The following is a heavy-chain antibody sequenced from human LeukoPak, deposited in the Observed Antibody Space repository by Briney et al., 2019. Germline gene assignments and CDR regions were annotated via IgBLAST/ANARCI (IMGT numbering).Heavy chain of an antibody. CDR1: GASIRSYY. D-gene: IGHD6-19*01. CDR2: INHSGST. V-gene: IGHV4-34*01. J-gene: IGHJ6*03. Sequence: SETLSLTCTVSGASIRSYYWSWIRQPPGEGQECSGDINHSGSTNYNPSLKSRVTISVDTSKNQFSLKLSSVTAADTAVYYCAREGGGSHGYYYYYMDVWGKGTTVTVSS. CDR3: AREGGGSHGYYYYYMDV.